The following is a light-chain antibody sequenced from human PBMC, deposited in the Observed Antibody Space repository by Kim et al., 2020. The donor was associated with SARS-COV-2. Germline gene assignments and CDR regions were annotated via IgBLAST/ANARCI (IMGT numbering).Light chain of an antibody. Sequence: SSELTQDPAVYVALGQTVRLTCQGDSLRNYYATWYQQRPGQAPVLVLYGKYNRPSGIPDRFSGSASGNTASLTITGAQAEDEADYYCNSRDSSGDHVVFGGGTHLTVL. CDR1: SLRNYY. CDR2: GKY. V-gene: IGLV3-19*01. CDR3: NSRDSSGDHVV. J-gene: IGLJ3*02.